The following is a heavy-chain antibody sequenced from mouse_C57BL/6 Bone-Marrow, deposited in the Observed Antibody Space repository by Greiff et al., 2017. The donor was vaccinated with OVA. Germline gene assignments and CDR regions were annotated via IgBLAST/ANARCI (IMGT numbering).Heavy chain of an antibody. D-gene: IGHD1-1*01. CDR2: IYPRSGNT. J-gene: IGHJ3*01. CDR1: GYTFTSYG. V-gene: IGHV1-81*01. CDR3: ARWGGSYYYGSTRFAY. Sequence: QVQLQQSGAELARPGASVKLSCKASGYTFTSYGISWVKQRTGQGLEWIGEIYPRSGNTYYNEKFKGKATLTADKSSSTAYMELRSLTSEDSAVYFCARWGGSYYYGSTRFAYWGQGTLVTVSA.